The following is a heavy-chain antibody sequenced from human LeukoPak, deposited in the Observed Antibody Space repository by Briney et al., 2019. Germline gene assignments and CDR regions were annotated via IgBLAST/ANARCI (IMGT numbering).Heavy chain of an antibody. J-gene: IGHJ6*03. Sequence: ASVKVSCKASGYTFTGYYMHWVRQAPGQGLEWMGWINPNSGGTNYAQKFQGRVTMTRDTSISTAYMELSRLRSDDTAVYYCARVTYCYYYMDVWGKGTTVTVSS. V-gene: IGHV1-2*02. CDR2: INPNSGGT. CDR3: ARVTYCYYYMDV. CDR1: GYTFTGYY.